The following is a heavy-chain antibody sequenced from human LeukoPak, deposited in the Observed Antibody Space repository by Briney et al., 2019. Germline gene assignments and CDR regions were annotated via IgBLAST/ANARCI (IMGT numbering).Heavy chain of an antibody. CDR2: INPNSGGT. D-gene: IGHD3-10*01. J-gene: IGHJ6*03. CDR1: GYNFTGYC. Sequence: GASVKVSCKASGYNFTGYCMHWVRQAPGQGLEWMGWINPNSGGTNYAQKFQGRVTMTRDTSINTAYMELSRLRSDDTAVYYCARDRGSGHYYYYYMEVGGKGPRAPVS. V-gene: IGHV1-2*02. CDR3: ARDRGSGHYYYYYMEV.